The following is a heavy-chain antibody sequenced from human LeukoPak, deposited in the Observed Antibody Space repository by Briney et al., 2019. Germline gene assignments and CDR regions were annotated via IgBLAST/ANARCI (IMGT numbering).Heavy chain of an antibody. CDR3: ARGRAVNWFDP. CDR2: IYTSGSP. Sequence: SETLSLTCTVSGGSISRGIYYWSWIRQPAGKGLEWIGRIYTSGSPDYNPSLKSRVTISVDTSKNQFSLKLSSVTAADTAVYYCARGRAVNWFDPWGQGTLVTVSS. J-gene: IGHJ5*02. CDR1: GGSISRGIYY. V-gene: IGHV4-61*02.